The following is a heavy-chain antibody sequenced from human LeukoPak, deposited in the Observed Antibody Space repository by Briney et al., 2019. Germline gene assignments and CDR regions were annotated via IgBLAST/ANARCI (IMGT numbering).Heavy chain of an antibody. Sequence: SETLSLTCTVSGGSISSYYWSWIRQPPGKGLEWIGRIYTSGSTNYNPSLKSRVTISVDTSKNQFSLKLSSVTAADTAVYYCARVSHSDWNYGRWSAAESYDAFDIWGQGTMVTVSS. CDR3: ARVSHSDWNYGRWSAAESYDAFDI. J-gene: IGHJ3*02. CDR1: GGSISSYY. CDR2: IYTSGST. V-gene: IGHV4-4*08. D-gene: IGHD1-7*01.